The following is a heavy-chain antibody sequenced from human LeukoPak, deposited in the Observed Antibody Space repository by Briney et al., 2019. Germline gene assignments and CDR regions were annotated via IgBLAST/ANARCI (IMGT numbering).Heavy chain of an antibody. V-gene: IGHV3-11*04. J-gene: IGHJ4*02. CDR3: ARVGCCSTTSCYWRAFDY. D-gene: IGHD2-2*01. Sequence: GGSLRLSCAASGFTFSDYYMSWIRQAPGKGLEWVSYISSSGSTIYYADSVKGRFTISRDNAKNSLYLQMNSLRAEDTAVYYCARVGCCSTTSCYWRAFDYWGQGTLVTVSS. CDR2: ISSSGSTI. CDR1: GFTFSDYY.